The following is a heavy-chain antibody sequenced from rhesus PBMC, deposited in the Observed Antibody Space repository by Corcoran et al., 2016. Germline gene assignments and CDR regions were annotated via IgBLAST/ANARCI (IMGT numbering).Heavy chain of an antibody. Sequence: QVQLQESGPGLVEPSETLSLICSASGGFMRSYWWSWTRHLPGKRLEWIGDIHGDTGEAKYSPSLKSRVTISRDASKSQYFLRLTSLTAADTAVYYCARWHFRGGSFGLDSWGQGVVVTVSS. J-gene: IGHJ6*01. CDR2: IHGDTGEA. CDR1: GGFMRSYW. D-gene: IGHD6-37*01. V-gene: IGHV4-80*01. CDR3: ARWHFRGGSFGLDS.